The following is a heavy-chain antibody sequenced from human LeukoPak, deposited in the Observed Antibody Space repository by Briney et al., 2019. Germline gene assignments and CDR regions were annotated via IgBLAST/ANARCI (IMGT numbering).Heavy chain of an antibody. CDR3: ARDRTVNGIFDY. D-gene: IGHD4-17*01. CDR2: IYHSGST. V-gene: IGHV4-38-2*02. Sequence: SETLSLTCTVSGYSISSGYYWGWIRQPPGKGLEWIGSIYHSGSTYYNPSLKSRVTISVDTSKNQFSLKLSSVTAADTAVYYCARDRTVNGIFDYWGQGTLVTVSS. CDR1: GYSISSGYY. J-gene: IGHJ4*02.